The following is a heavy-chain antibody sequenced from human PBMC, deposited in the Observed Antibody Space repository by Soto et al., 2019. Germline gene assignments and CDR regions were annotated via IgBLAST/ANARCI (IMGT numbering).Heavy chain of an antibody. J-gene: IGHJ6*02. CDR2: IGGSGATT. V-gene: IGHV3-23*01. D-gene: IGHD3-10*01. Sequence: EVQLLESGGTLVQPGGSLRLSCAASGFTFSNYAMSWVRQAPGKGLEWVSSIGGSGATTYYADSVKGRFTISRDNSKNTLYLQMNSLRAEDTAVYYCAKFREYYQGSGSRTYYFYGMDVWGQGTTVTVSS. CDR1: GFTFSNYA. CDR3: AKFREYYQGSGSRTYYFYGMDV.